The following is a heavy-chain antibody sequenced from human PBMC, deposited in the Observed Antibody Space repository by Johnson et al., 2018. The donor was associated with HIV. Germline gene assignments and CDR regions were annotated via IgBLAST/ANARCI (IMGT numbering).Heavy chain of an antibody. V-gene: IGHV3-30*18. CDR2: ISYDGSNN. Sequence: QVQLVESGGGVVQPGRSLRLSCAASGFTFSSYGMHWVRQAPGKGLEWVAVISYDGSNNYYADSVKGRFPIARDNSKNTLYLQMNSLRAEDTAVYYCAKDRIRSSHAFDIWGQGTMVTVSS. CDR1: GFTFSSYG. CDR3: AKDRIRSSHAFDI. D-gene: IGHD6-6*01. J-gene: IGHJ3*02.